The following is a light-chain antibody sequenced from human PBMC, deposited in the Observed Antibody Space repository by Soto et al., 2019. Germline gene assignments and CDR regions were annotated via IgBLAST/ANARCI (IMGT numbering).Light chain of an antibody. CDR1: QSISSW. CDR2: KAS. Sequence: DIQMTQSPSTLSASVGDRVTITCRASQSISSWLAWYQQKPGTAPKLLIYKASTLQSGVPSRFSGSGSGTEFTITISSLHPDNYATYYCQQYNDNWTFGQVTKVEIK. CDR3: QQYNDNWT. J-gene: IGKJ1*01. V-gene: IGKV1-5*03.